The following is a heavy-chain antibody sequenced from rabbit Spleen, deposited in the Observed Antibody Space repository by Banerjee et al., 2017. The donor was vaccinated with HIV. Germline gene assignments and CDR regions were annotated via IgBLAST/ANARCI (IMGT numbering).Heavy chain of an antibody. J-gene: IGHJ3*01. Sequence: QEQLVESGGGLVQPGGSLKLSCKASGFDFSNYGVSWVRQAPGKGLEWIACIDSGASAFTYFATWAKGRFTISKTSSTTVTLQMTSLTAADTATYFCARDGAGGSYFALWGQGTLVTVS. CDR3: ARDGAGGSYFAL. D-gene: IGHD8-1*01. V-gene: IGHV1S45*01. CDR1: GFDFSNYG. CDR2: IDSGASAFT.